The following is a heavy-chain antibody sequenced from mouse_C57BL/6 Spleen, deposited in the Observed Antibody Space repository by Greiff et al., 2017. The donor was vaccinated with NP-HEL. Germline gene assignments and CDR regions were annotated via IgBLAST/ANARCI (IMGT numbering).Heavy chain of an antibody. V-gene: IGHV1-50*01. D-gene: IGHD1-1*01. CDR1: GYTFTSYW. Sequence: QVQLQQPGAELVKPGASVKLSCKASGYTFTSYWMQWVKQRPGQGLEWIGEIDPSDSYTNYNQKFKGKATLTVDTSSSTAYMQLSSLTSEDSAVYYCARSTTVVEYYFDYWGQGTTLTVSS. CDR3: ARSTTVVEYYFDY. J-gene: IGHJ2*01. CDR2: IDPSDSYT.